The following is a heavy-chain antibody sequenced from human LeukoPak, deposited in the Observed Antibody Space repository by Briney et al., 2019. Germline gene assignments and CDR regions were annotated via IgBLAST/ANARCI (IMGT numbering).Heavy chain of an antibody. CDR3: AQTVFLGYCSGGRCHRPPQHGDWFDP. CDR1: GYSFTSGHC. V-gene: IGHV4-38-2*01. J-gene: IGHJ5*02. D-gene: IGHD2-15*01. CDR2: IYHTGSA. Sequence: PSETLSLTCSVSGYSFTSGHCWGWIRQPPGKGLEWIANIYHTGSAHYNPSLKSRVTISVDTSKNQFSLKLSSVTAADTAVYYCAQTVFLGYCSGGRCHRPPQHGDWFDPWGQGTLVTVSS.